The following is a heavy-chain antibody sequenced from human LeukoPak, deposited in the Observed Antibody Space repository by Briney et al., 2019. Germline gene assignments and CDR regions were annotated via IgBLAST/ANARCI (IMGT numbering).Heavy chain of an antibody. CDR1: GGSISSSSYY. V-gene: IGHV4-39*01. CDR3: ARRDGYNALDY. CDR2: IYYSGST. J-gene: IGHJ4*02. D-gene: IGHD5-24*01. Sequence: SEALSLTCTVSGGSISSSSYYWGWIRQPPGKGLEWIGNIYYSGSTYYNPFLTSRVTISVDTSKNQFSLKLSSVTAADTALYYCARRDGYNALDYWGQGTLVTVSS.